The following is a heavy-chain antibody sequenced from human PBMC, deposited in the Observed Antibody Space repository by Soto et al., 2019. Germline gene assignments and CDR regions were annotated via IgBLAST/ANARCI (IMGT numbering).Heavy chain of an antibody. Sequence: QVQLQESGPGLVKPSQTLSLTCTVSGGSISSGDYYWSWIRQPPGKGLEWIGYIYYSGSTYYNPSLKSRVTISVDTSKNQFSLKLSSVTAADTAVYYCARGDSSGYWDYLYFDLWGRGTLVTVSS. J-gene: IGHJ2*01. D-gene: IGHD3-22*01. CDR2: IYYSGST. V-gene: IGHV4-30-4*01. CDR1: GGSISSGDYY. CDR3: ARGDSSGYWDYLYFDL.